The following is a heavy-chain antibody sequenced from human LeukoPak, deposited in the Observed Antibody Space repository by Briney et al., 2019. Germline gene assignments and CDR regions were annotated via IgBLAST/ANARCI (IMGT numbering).Heavy chain of an antibody. CDR2: ISGSGGST. J-gene: IGHJ5*02. V-gene: IGHV3-23*01. D-gene: IGHD3-22*01. CDR1: GFTFSSYA. Sequence: GVSLRLSCAASGFTFSSYAMSWVRQAPGKGLEWVSAISGSGGSTYYADSVKGRFTISRDNSKNTLYLQMNSLRAEDTAVYYCAKEYYYDSSGYYSGWFDPWGQGTLVTVSS. CDR3: AKEYYYDSSGYYSGWFDP.